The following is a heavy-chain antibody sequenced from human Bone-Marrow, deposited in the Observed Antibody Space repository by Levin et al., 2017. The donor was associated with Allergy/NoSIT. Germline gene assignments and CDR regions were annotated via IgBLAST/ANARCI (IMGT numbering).Heavy chain of an antibody. CDR1: GFTVSHHY. CDR3: AREGDRGSSWYADWYFDR. CDR2: IYPGGST. D-gene: IGHD6-13*01. J-gene: IGHJ2*01. V-gene: IGHV3-53*01. Sequence: GESLKISCAASGFTVSHHYMTWVRQAPGKGLEWVSVIYPGGSTYYADSVKGRFTISRDNSKNTLYLQLNSLRAEDTAVYYCAREGDRGSSWYADWYFDRWGRGTLVTVSS.